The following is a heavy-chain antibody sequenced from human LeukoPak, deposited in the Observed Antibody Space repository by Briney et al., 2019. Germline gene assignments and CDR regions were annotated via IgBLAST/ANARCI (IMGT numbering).Heavy chain of an antibody. CDR1: GFTFSSYA. CDR3: ASHYGDYGTYFDF. Sequence: PGGSLRLSCAASGFTFSSYAMSWVRQAPGKGLEWVSGITNGGGSTYYADSVKGRFTISRDNSKNTLYLQMHSLRAEDTAVYYCASHYGDYGTYFDFWGQGTLVTVSS. J-gene: IGHJ4*02. V-gene: IGHV3-23*01. D-gene: IGHD4-17*01. CDR2: ITNGGGST.